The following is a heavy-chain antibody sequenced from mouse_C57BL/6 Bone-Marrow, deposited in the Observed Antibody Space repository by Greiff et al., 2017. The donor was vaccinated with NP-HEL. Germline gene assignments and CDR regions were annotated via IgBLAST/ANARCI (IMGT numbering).Heavy chain of an antibody. V-gene: IGHV1-69*01. Sequence: VQLQQPGAELVMPGASVKLSCKASGYTFTSYWMHWVKQRPGQGLEWIGEIDPSDSYTNYNQKFKGKSTLTVDKSSSTAYMQLSSLTSEDSAVDYCAREALNWEYFDYWGQGTTLTVSS. CDR1: GYTFTSYW. D-gene: IGHD4-1*01. CDR2: IDPSDSYT. J-gene: IGHJ2*01. CDR3: AREALNWEYFDY.